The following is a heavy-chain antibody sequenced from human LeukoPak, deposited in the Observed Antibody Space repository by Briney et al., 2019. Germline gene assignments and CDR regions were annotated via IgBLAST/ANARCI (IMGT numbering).Heavy chain of an antibody. D-gene: IGHD3-9*01. CDR3: ASDSGGSYYDILTGYNY. Sequence: ASVKVSCKASGGTFSSYAISWVRQAPGQGLEWMGGIIPIFGTANYAQMFQGRVTITADESTSTAYMELSSLRSEDTAVYYCASDSGGSYYDILTGYNYWGQGTLVTVSS. J-gene: IGHJ4*02. CDR1: GGTFSSYA. V-gene: IGHV1-69*01. CDR2: IIPIFGTA.